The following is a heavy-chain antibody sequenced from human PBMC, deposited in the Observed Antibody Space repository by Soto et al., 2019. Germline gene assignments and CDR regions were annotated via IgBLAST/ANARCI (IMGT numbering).Heavy chain of an antibody. CDR1: GFTFSRFW. CDR2: IKEDGSEE. CDR3: GEEYDGGVDF. V-gene: IGHV3-7*03. D-gene: IGHD1-1*01. J-gene: IGHJ4*02. Sequence: EVQDVESGGGLVQPGGSLRLSCAASGFTFSRFWMSWVRQAPGKGLEWVANIKEDGSEEHYIDSVKGRFTISRDHGKNSPLPQINSLRIEEPAIIFCGEEYDGGVDFRGQGTLVTVSS.